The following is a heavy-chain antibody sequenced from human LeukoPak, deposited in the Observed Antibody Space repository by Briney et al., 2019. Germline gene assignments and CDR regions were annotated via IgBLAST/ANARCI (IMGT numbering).Heavy chain of an antibody. CDR1: GFTFSSYE. CDR3: ASARVVEVLATPTALDY. V-gene: IGHV3-48*03. CDR2: ISSSGSTV. D-gene: IGHD2-2*01. Sequence: GGSLRLSCAASGFTFSSYEMNWVRQAPGKGLEWVSYISSSGSTVYYADSVKGRFTISRDNAKNSLYLQMNSLRADDTAVYYCASARVVEVLATPTALDYWGQGTLVTVSS. J-gene: IGHJ4*02.